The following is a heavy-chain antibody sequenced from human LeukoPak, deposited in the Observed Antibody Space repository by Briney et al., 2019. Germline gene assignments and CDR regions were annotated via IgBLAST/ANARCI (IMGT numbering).Heavy chain of an antibody. CDR3: AEDRGIAAADDDAFDI. D-gene: IGHD6-13*01. CDR2: ISWNSGSI. V-gene: IGHV3-9*01. CDR1: GFTFDDYA. J-gene: IGHJ3*02. Sequence: GGSLRLSCAASGFTFDDYAMHWVRQAPGKGLEWVSGISWNSGSIGYADSVKGRFTISRDNAKNSLYLQMNSLRAEDTALYYCAEDRGIAAADDDAFDIWGQGTMVTVSS.